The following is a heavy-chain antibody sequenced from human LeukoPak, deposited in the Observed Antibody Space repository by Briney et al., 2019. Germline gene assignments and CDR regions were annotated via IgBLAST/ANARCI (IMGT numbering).Heavy chain of an antibody. J-gene: IGHJ6*03. CDR3: ARATDYYYYYYMDV. Sequence: PGGSLRLSCAASGFTFSSYWMSWVRQAPGKGLEWVANIKQDGREKYYVDSVKGRFTISRDNAKNPLYLQMNSLRAEDTAVYYCARATDYYYYYYMDVWGKGTTVTVSS. V-gene: IGHV3-7*01. CDR2: IKQDGREK. CDR1: GFTFSSYW.